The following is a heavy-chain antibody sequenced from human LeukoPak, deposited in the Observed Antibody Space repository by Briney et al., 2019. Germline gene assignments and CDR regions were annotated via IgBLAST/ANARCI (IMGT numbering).Heavy chain of an antibody. J-gene: IGHJ4*02. V-gene: IGHV4-34*01. CDR3: ARFWGVGMVVPYYFDY. CDR1: GGSFSGYY. D-gene: IGHD1-26*01. Sequence: SETLSLTCAVYGGSFSGYYWSWIRQPPGKGLEWNGEINHSGSTNYNPSLKSRVTISVDTSKNQFSLKLSSVTAADTAVYYCARFWGVGMVVPYYFDYWGQGTLVTVSS. CDR2: INHSGST.